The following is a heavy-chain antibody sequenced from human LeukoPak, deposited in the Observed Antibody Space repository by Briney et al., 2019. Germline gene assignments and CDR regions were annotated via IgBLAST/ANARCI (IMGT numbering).Heavy chain of an antibody. J-gene: IGHJ4*02. D-gene: IGHD2-2*01. CDR3: ARFHLGYCSSTSCYDDDY. CDR2: ISSSSSYI. V-gene: IGHV3-21*01. CDR1: GFTFSSYS. Sequence: PGGSLRLSCAASGFTFSSYSMNWVRQAPGKGLEWVSSISSSSSYIYYADSVKGRFTISRDNAKNSLYLQMNGLRAEDTAVYYCARFHLGYCSSTSCYDDDYWGQGTLVTVSS.